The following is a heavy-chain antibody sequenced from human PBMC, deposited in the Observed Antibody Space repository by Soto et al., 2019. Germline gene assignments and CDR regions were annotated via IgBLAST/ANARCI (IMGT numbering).Heavy chain of an antibody. V-gene: IGHV4-30-4*01. D-gene: IGHD2-15*01. CDR1: GGSTSSGDYY. Sequence: QVQLQESGPGLVKPSLTLSLTWPVSGGSTSSGDYYWSWLRQPPGKGLEWIGYIYYSGSTYYNPSLKSRVTISVDTSKNQFSLKVSSVTAADTAVYYCARGNTPLDYWGQGTLVTVSS. CDR2: IYYSGST. CDR3: ARGNTPLDY. J-gene: IGHJ4*02.